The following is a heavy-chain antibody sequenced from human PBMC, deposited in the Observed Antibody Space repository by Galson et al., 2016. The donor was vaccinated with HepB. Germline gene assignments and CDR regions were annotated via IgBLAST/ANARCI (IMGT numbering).Heavy chain of an antibody. CDR2: ISGSGATT. CDR1: GFTFSTYA. J-gene: IGHJ4*02. V-gene: IGHV3-23*01. CDR3: AKGSDYHDSRSLNY. D-gene: IGHD3-22*01. Sequence: SLRLSCAASGFTFSTYAMTWVRQAPGKGLEWVSSISGSGATTYYAGSVKGRFTISRDNSKNTLFLQINSLRADDTAVYFCAKGSDYHDSRSLNYWGQGTPGTVSS.